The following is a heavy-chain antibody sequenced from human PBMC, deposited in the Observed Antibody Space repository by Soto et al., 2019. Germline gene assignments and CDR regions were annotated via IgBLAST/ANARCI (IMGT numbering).Heavy chain of an antibody. CDR3: ARGRDYGGTGIVY. V-gene: IGHV4-61*01. CDR1: GGSVSSGSYY. Sequence: QVQLQESGPGLVKPSETLSLTCTVSGGSVSSGSYYWSWIRQPPGNGLEWIGYLYYSATTKYNASLKSRVTISVDTPKNQFSLKLNSVTAADTAVYYCARGRDYGGTGIVYWGQGTLVTVSS. D-gene: IGHD4-17*01. CDR2: LYYSATT. J-gene: IGHJ4*02.